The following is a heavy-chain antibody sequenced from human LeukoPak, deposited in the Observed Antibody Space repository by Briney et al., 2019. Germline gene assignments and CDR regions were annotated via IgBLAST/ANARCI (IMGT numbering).Heavy chain of an antibody. CDR2: ISGSGGST. Sequence: AGGSLRLSRAASGFTFSSYAMSWVRQAPGKGLEWVSAISGSGGSTYYADAVKGWFTISRDNSKNTLYLQMNSLRAEDTAVYYCAKDSGYGSGSYSKRHYYYYYMDVWGKGTTVTVSS. CDR3: AKDSGYGSGSYSKRHYYYYYMDV. D-gene: IGHD3-10*01. J-gene: IGHJ6*03. CDR1: GFTFSSYA. V-gene: IGHV3-23*01.